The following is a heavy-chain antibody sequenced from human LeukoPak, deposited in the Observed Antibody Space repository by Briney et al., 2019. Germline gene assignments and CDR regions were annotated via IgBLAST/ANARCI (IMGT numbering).Heavy chain of an antibody. CDR1: GFIFSSYS. V-gene: IGHV3-48*01. D-gene: IGHD3-10*01. CDR3: ARDGSGSYHWFDP. J-gene: IGHJ5*02. Sequence: GGSLRLSCATSGFIFSSYSMNWVRQAPGKGLEWVSYISSSSRTIYYADSAKGRFTISRDNAKNSLYLQMNSLRSEDTAVYYCARDGSGSYHWFDPWGQGTLVTVSS. CDR2: ISSSSRTI.